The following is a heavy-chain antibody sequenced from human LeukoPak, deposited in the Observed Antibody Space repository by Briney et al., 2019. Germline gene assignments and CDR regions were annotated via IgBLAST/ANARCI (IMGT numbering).Heavy chain of an antibody. CDR3: ARGGYGWTFNQ. V-gene: IGHV3-11*01. D-gene: IGHD2/OR15-2a*01. CDR1: GVPSSDNF. CDR2: ISSRGDTI. Sequence: PGGSLRLSCTASGVPSSDNFMGWLRQAPGKGLEWVSYISSRGDTIHYSDAVKGRFSISRDNSKRSLYLQMNRLRIDDTAVYYCARGGYGWTFNQWGQGTLVSVSS. J-gene: IGHJ4*02.